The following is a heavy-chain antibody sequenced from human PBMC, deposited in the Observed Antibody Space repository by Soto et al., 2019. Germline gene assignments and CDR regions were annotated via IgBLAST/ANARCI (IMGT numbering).Heavy chain of an antibody. CDR1: GGSFSGYY. CDR2: INHSGST. CDR3: ARGMRDSSGYYYSAFDI. J-gene: IGHJ3*02. D-gene: IGHD3-22*01. V-gene: IGHV4-34*01. Sequence: QVQLQQWGAGLLKPSETLSLTCAVYGGSFSGYYWSWIRQPPGKGLEWIGEINHSGSTNYNPSLKSRVTISVDTSKNQCSLKLSSVTAADTAVYYCARGMRDSSGYYYSAFDIWGQGTMVTVSS.